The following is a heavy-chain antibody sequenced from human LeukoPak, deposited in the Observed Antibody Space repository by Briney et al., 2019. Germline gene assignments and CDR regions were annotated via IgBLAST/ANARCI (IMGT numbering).Heavy chain of an antibody. CDR1: GFTFSSYG. CDR3: AHLEPQYDFWSGYLPR. V-gene: IGHV3-30*02. CDR2: IRYDGSNK. Sequence: HSGGSLRLSCAASGFTFSSYGMHWVRQAPGKGLEWVAFIRYDGSNKYYADSVKGRFTISRDNSKNTLYLQMNSLRAEDTAVYYCAHLEPQYDFWSGYLPRWGQGTLVTVSS. D-gene: IGHD3-3*01. J-gene: IGHJ4*02.